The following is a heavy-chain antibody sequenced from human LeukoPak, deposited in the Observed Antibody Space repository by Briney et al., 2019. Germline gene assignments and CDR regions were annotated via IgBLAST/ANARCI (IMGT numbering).Heavy chain of an antibody. CDR2: IYYSGST. CDR3: ARRTMVRGVIIRVFDY. V-gene: IGHV4-39*01. CDR1: GGSISSSSYY. D-gene: IGHD3-10*01. J-gene: IGHJ4*02. Sequence: SETLSLTCTVSGGSISSSSYYWGWIRQPPGKGLEWIGSIYYSGSTYYNPSLKSRVTISVDTSKNQFSLKLSSVTAADTAVYYCARRTMVRGVIIRVFDYWGQGTLVTVSS.